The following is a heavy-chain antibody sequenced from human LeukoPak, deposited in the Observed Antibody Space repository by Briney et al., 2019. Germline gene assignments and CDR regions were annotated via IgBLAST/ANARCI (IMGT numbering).Heavy chain of an antibody. D-gene: IGHD5-18*01. CDR3: ARDRRPTAPLDY. CDR2: IYSGGST. CDR1: GFTVSSNY. Sequence: GGSLRLSCAASGFTVSSNYVSWVRQAPGKGLEGVSVIYSGGSTYYADSVKGRFTISRDNSKNTLYLQMNSLRAEDTAVYYCARDRRPTAPLDYWGQGTLVTVSS. V-gene: IGHV3-66*01. J-gene: IGHJ4*02.